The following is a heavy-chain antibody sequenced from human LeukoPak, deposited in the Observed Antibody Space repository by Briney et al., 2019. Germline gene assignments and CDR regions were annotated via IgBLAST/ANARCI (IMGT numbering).Heavy chain of an antibody. CDR3: AKDRYSYGYAFDY. CDR1: GFTFSSYG. D-gene: IGHD5-18*01. V-gene: IGHV3-33*06. Sequence: GXSLRLSCAASGFTFSSYGMHWVRQAPGKGLEWVAVIWYDGSNKYYADSVKGRFTISRDNSKNTLYLQMNSLRAEDTAVYYCAKDRYSYGYAFDYWGQGTLVTVSS. CDR2: IWYDGSNK. J-gene: IGHJ4*02.